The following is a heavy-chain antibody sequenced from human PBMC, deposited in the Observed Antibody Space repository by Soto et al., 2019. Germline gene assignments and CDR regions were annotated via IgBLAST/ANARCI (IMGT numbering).Heavy chain of an antibody. V-gene: IGHV1-69*13. J-gene: IGHJ6*02. D-gene: IGHD2-2*01. CDR3: AHTQVVPDAHYYYYGMDV. CDR2: IIPIFGTA. Sequence: SVKVSCKASGGTFSSYAISWVRQAPGQGLEWMGGIIPIFGTANYAQKFQGRVTITADESASTAYMELSSLRSEDTAVYYCAHTQVVPDAHYYYYGMDVWGQGTTVTVSS. CDR1: GGTFSSYA.